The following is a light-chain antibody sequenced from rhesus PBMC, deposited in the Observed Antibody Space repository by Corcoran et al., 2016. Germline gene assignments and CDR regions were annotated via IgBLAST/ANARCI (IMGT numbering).Light chain of an antibody. CDR2: EVS. CDR3: MQALEFPLT. J-gene: IGKJ4*01. V-gene: IGKV2-104*02. CDR1: QSLLDSEDGNTY. Sequence: DIVMTQTPLSLPVTPGEPASISCMSSQSLLDSEDGNTYLDWYLQKPGQSPQLLIYEVSNRATGVPDRFSGSGSDTDFKMKISRVEAEDVGVYYCMQALEFPLTFGGGTKVEIK.